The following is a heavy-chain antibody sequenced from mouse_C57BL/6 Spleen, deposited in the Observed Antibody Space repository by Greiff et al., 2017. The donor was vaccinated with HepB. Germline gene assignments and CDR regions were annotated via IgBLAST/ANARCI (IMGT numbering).Heavy chain of an antibody. CDR2: IDPSDSYT. CDR3: ARGETGRGFAY. J-gene: IGHJ3*01. CDR1: GYTFTSYW. D-gene: IGHD4-1*01. V-gene: IGHV1-59*01. Sequence: VQLQQSGAELVRPGTSVKLSCKASGYTFTSYWMHWVKQRPGQGLEWIGVIDPSDSYTNYNQKFKGKATLTVDTSSSTAYMQLSSLTSEDSAVYYWARGETGRGFAYWGQGTLVTVSA.